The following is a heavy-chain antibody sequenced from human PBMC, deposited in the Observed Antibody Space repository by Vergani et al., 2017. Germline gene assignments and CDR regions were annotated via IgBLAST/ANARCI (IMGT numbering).Heavy chain of an antibody. CDR1: GGTFSSYA. V-gene: IGHV1-69*01. Sequence: QVQLVQSGAEVKKPGSSVKVSCKASGGTFSSYAISWVRQAPGQGLEWMGGIIPIFGTANYAQKFQGRVTITADESTSTAYMELSSLRSEDTAVYYCAASTYGSGTTRDCYYYGMDVWGQGTTVTVSS. CDR3: AASTYGSGTTRDCYYYGMDV. CDR2: IIPIFGTA. J-gene: IGHJ6*02. D-gene: IGHD3-10*01.